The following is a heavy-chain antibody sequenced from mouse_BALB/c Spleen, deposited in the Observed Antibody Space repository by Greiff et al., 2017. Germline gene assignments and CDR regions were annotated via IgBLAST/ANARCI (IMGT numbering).Heavy chain of an antibody. D-gene: IGHD2-10*01. CDR1: GYSITSDYA. CDR3: ARRGLLWYYFDY. V-gene: IGHV3-2*02. Sequence: EVKLQESGPGLVKPSQSLSLTCTVTGYSITSDYAWNWIRQFPGNKLEWMGYISYSGSTSYNPSLNSRISITRDTSKNQFFLQLNSVTTEDTATYYCARRGLLWYYFDYWGQGTTLTVSS. CDR2: ISYSGST. J-gene: IGHJ2*01.